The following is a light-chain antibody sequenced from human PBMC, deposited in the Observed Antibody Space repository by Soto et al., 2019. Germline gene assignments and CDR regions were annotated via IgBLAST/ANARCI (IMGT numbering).Light chain of an antibody. V-gene: IGLV2-23*01. CDR1: SSDVGGYNL. J-gene: IGLJ3*02. CDR2: EGS. CDR3: CSYAGSTTWV. Sequence: QSALTQPASVSGSPGQSITISCTGTSSDVGGYNLVSWYQQHPGKAPKLMIYEGSKRPSGLSNRFSGSKSGNTASLTISGLQADDEADYYCCSYAGSTTWVFGGGTKVTVL.